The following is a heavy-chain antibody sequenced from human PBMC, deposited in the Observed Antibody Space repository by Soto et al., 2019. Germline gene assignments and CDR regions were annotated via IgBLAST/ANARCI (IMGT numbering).Heavy chain of an antibody. CDR3: ARERYCSSTSCSQFDY. CDR2: IWYDGSNK. D-gene: IGHD2-2*01. J-gene: IGHJ4*02. V-gene: IGHV3-33*01. CDR1: GFTFSSYG. Sequence: GGSLRLSCAASGFTFSSYGMHWVRQAPGKGLEWVAVIWYDGSNKYYADSVKGRFTISRDNSKNTLYLQMNSLRAEDTAVYYCARERYCSSTSCSQFDYWGQGTLVTVSS.